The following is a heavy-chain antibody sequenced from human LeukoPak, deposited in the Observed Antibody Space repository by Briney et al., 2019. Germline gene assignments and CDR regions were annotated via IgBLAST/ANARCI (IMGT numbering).Heavy chain of an antibody. CDR2: ISSTGGTT. J-gene: IGHJ4*02. Sequence: GGSLRLSCAASGITFSSYGMSWVRQAPGKGLEWVSSISSTGGTTYYADSVKGRFTISRDNAKNSLYLQMNSLRAEDTAVYYCARGSTVIDYWGQGTLVTVSS. CDR1: GITFSSYG. CDR3: ARGSTVIDY. V-gene: IGHV3-21*04. D-gene: IGHD4-17*01.